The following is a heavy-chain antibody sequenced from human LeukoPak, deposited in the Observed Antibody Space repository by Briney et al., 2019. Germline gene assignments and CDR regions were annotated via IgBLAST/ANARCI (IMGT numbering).Heavy chain of an antibody. CDR3: ATMGYDFWSVYWPDY. CDR1: GFTFSSYA. J-gene: IGHJ4*02. Sequence: PGGSLRLSCAASGFTFSSYAMSWVRQAPGKGLEWVSTISGGGGSTDYADSVKGRFTISRDNSKNTLYLQMDSLGAEDTAEYYCATMGYDFWSVYWPDYWGQGTLVTVSS. V-gene: IGHV3-23*01. CDR2: ISGGGGST. D-gene: IGHD3-3*01.